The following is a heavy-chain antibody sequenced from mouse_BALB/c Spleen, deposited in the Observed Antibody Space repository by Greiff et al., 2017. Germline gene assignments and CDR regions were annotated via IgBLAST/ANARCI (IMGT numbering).Heavy chain of an antibody. CDR2: ISSGSSTI. Sequence: VQLKESGGGLVQPGGSRKLSCAASGFTFSSFGMHWVRQAPEKGLEWVAYISSGSSTIYYADTVKGRFTISRDNPKNTLFLQMTSLRSEDTAMYYCARWGGSSPYWYFDVWGAGTTVTVSS. D-gene: IGHD1-1*01. CDR1: GFTFSSFG. V-gene: IGHV5-17*02. J-gene: IGHJ1*01. CDR3: ARWGGSSPYWYFDV.